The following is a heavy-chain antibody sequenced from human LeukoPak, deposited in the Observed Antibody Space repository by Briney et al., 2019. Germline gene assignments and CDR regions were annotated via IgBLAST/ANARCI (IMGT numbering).Heavy chain of an antibody. D-gene: IGHD3-22*01. CDR1: GGTFSSYD. Sequence: SVKVSCKASGGTFSSYDISWVRQAPGQGLEWMGRIIPIFGTANYAQKFQGRVTITTDESTSTAYMELSSLRSEDTAVYYCARDLTAGKWLLLPFDYWGQGTLVTVSS. CDR3: ARDLTAGKWLLLPFDY. V-gene: IGHV1-69*05. CDR2: IIPIFGTA. J-gene: IGHJ4*02.